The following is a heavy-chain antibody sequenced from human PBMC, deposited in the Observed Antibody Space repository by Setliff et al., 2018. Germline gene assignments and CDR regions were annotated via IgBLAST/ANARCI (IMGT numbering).Heavy chain of an antibody. CDR1: GGSISSYY. J-gene: IGHJ6*03. D-gene: IGHD6-6*01. CDR3: ARMAVRVASRPSSPLDYYYYMDL. V-gene: IGHV4-39*02. CDR2: INYRGST. Sequence: SETLSLTCTVSGGSISSYYWGWIRQPPGKGLEWIGSINYRGSTHDNPSLRSRVTMSVDTSKSHFSLTLRSLTAADTAVYYCARMAVRVASRPSSPLDYYYYMDLWGKGATVTVSS.